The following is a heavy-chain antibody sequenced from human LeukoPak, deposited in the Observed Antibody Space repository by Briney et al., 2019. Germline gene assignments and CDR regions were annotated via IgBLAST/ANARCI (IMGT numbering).Heavy chain of an antibody. V-gene: IGHV3-23*01. CDR3: AKGQYCSGGSCYLGY. J-gene: IGHJ4*02. Sequence: GGSLRLSCAASGFTFSSYAMSWVRQAPGKGLEWVSAISGSGGSTYYADSVKGRFTISRDNSKNTLYLQMNSLRAEDTAVYYCAKGQYCSGGSCYLGYWGQGTLVTVSS. CDR2: ISGSGGST. CDR1: GFTFSSYA. D-gene: IGHD2-15*01.